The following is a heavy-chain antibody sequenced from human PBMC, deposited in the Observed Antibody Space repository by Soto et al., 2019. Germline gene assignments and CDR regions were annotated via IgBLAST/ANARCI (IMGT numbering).Heavy chain of an antibody. J-gene: IGHJ4*02. CDR2: IYYSGST. V-gene: IGHV4-39*01. CDR1: GGSISSSSYY. D-gene: IGHD4-17*01. CDR3: ARATTVTTIDY. Sequence: QLQLQESGPGLVKPSETLSLTCTVSGGSISSSSYYWGWIRQPPGKGLEWIGSIYYSGSTYYNPSLKRRVTISVDKSKNQFSLKLSSVTAADTAVYYCARATTVTTIDYWGQGTLVTVSS.